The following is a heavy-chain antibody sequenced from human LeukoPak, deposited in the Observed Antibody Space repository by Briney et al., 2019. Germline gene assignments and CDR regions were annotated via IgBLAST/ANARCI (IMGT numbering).Heavy chain of an antibody. CDR2: IYYSGST. J-gene: IGHJ5*02. CDR1: GGSISSYY. D-gene: IGHD4-11*01. CDR3: AGTTVPYRWFDP. Sequence: SETLSLTCTVSGGSISSYYWSWIRQPPGKGLEWIGYIYYSGSTNYNPSLKSRVTISVDTSKNQFSLKLSSVTAADTAVYYCAGTTVPYRWFDPWGQGTLVTVSS. V-gene: IGHV4-59*01.